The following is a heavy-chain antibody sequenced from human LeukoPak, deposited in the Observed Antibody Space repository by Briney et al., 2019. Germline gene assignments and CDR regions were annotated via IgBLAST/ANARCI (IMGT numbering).Heavy chain of an antibody. D-gene: IGHD5-12*01. CDR1: GYSFTSYW. CDR2: IYPGDSDT. V-gene: IGHV5-51*01. J-gene: IGHJ3*02. CDR3: ARLNSGYSSDRLAFDI. Sequence: GESLKISCKGSGYSFTSYWIGWVRQMPGKGLEWMGIIYPGDSDTRYSPSFQGQVTISADKSISTAYLQWSSLKASDTAMYYCARLNSGYSSDRLAFDIWGQGTMVTVSS.